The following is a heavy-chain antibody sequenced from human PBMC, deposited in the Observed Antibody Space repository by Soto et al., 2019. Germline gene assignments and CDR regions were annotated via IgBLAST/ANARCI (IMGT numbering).Heavy chain of an antibody. CDR1: GFTFRSYG. D-gene: IGHD5-12*01. V-gene: IGHV3-30*18. CDR2: LSYDGTNI. J-gene: IGHJ4*02. CDR3: AKTRKVAIRPGFDY. Sequence: QVQLVESGGGVVQPGRSLRLSCAASGFTFRSYGMHWVRQAPGKGLEWVAVLSYDGTNIYYADSVRGRFTISRVNSNNTLYLQMNSLRVEDTAVYYCAKTRKVAIRPGFDYWGQGTLVTVSS.